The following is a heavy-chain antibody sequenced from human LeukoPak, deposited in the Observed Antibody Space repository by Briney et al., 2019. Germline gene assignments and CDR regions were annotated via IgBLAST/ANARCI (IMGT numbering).Heavy chain of an antibody. Sequence: GASVTVSCKASGYTFTGYYMHWVRQAPGQGLEWMGWINPNSGGTNYAQKFQGRVTMTRDTSMSTAYMELSRLRSDDTAVYYCVRVRVGATAADAFDIWGQGTMVTVSS. V-gene: IGHV1-2*02. CDR1: GYTFTGYY. CDR3: VRVRVGATAADAFDI. J-gene: IGHJ3*02. D-gene: IGHD1-26*01. CDR2: INPNSGGT.